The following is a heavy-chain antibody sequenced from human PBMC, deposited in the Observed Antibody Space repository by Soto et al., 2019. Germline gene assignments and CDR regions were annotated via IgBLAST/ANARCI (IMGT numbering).Heavy chain of an antibody. V-gene: IGHV4-31*03. CDR1: SGSISSGGYY. CDR2: IYYIGIT. CDR3: ARSVFT. Sequence: SDTMSITCTVSSGSISSGGYYWKFISHHPWKCLEWIAYIYYIGITYYNPSLKSRVTISLNTSKNQFSLKLSSVTAADTGVYYCARSVFTWGQGTLVTVSS. J-gene: IGHJ5*02.